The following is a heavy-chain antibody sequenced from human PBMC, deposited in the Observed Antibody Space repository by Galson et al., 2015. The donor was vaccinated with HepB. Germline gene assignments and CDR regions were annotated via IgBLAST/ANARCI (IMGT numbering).Heavy chain of an antibody. J-gene: IGHJ6*02. CDR1: GFTFSSYG. D-gene: IGHD4-17*01. Sequence: SLRLSCAASGFTFSSYGMHWVRQAPGKGLEWVVVIWYDGSNKYYADSVKGRFTISRDNSKNTLYLQMNSLRAEDTAVYYCARNLRAPRTQTTVTTSYYYGMDVWGQGTTVTVSS. CDR3: ARNLRAPRTQTTVTTSYYYGMDV. CDR2: IWYDGSNK. V-gene: IGHV3-33*01.